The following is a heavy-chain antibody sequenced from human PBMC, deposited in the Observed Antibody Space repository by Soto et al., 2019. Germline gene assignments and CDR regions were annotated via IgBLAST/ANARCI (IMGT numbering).Heavy chain of an antibody. CDR3: ARAPVTTIYYYYGMDV. V-gene: IGHV4-59*01. CDR2: IYYSGST. Sequence: SETLSLTCTVSGGSISSYYWSWIRQPPGKGLEWIGYIYYSGSTNYNPSLKSRVTISVDTSKNQFSLKLSSVTAADTAVYYCARAPVTTIYYYYGMDVWGQGTTVTVSS. D-gene: IGHD5-12*01. CDR1: GGSISSYY. J-gene: IGHJ6*02.